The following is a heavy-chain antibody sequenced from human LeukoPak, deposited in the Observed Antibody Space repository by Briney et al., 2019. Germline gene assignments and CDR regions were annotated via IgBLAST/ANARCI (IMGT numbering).Heavy chain of an antibody. CDR2: VYYTGGT. V-gene: IGHV4-39*07. Sequence: SETLSLTCTVSGASMRTTTYYWGWLRQPPGKGLEYIGSVYYTGGTHYNPSLKSRVTISGDSSKNQFSVKLNSVTAADTAVYYCVRESRIMTTVRYWFDPWGPGTLVTVSS. CDR3: VRESRIMTTVRYWFDP. D-gene: IGHD1-1*01. J-gene: IGHJ5*02. CDR1: GASMRTTTYY.